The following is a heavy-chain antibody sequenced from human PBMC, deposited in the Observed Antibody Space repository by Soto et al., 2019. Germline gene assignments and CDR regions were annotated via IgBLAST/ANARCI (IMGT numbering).Heavy chain of an antibody. D-gene: IGHD2-8*01. V-gene: IGHV1-18*01. J-gene: IGHJ6*02. Sequence: QGQLVQSGAEVKKPGASVKVFCKASGYTFTRYGISWVRQAPGQGLEWMGWISGYNGDTKYAQKFQGRVTMTVDTSTTTAYMELRSLTSDDRAVYYCAKNGQPPYYYYGMDVWGQGTTVTVSS. CDR1: GYTFTRYG. CDR3: AKNGQPPYYYYGMDV. CDR2: ISGYNGDT.